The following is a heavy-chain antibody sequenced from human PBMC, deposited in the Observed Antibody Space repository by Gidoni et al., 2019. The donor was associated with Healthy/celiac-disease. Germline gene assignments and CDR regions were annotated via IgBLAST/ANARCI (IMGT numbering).Heavy chain of an antibody. Sequence: QMQLVQSGPEVKKPGTAGKVSCKASGFTCTSSAMQWVRQARGQRLEWIGWIVVGSGNTNSAQKFQERVTITRDMSTSTAYMELSSLRSEDTAVYYCAAATVVTPSAFDIWGQGTMVTVSS. CDR1: GFTCTSSA. D-gene: IGHD2-15*01. V-gene: IGHV1-58*02. CDR2: IVVGSGNT. CDR3: AAATVVTPSAFDI. J-gene: IGHJ3*02.